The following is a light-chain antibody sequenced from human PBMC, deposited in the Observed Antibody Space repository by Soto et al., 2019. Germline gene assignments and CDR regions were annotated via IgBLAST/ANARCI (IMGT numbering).Light chain of an antibody. CDR1: QSVSSSY. J-gene: IGKJ2*01. CDR3: QQYGRSPNT. CDR2: GAS. V-gene: IGKV3-20*01. Sequence: EIVLTQSPGTLSLSLGERATLSCRASQSVSSSYLAWYQQKPGQAPRLLIYGASSRATGIPDRFSGSGSGTDFTLTISRLEPEDFAVYYCQQYGRSPNTFGQGTKLEIK.